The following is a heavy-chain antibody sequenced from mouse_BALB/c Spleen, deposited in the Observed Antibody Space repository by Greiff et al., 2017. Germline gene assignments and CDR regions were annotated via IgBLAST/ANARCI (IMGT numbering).Heavy chain of an antibody. CDR3: AAVSGYDDAMDY. CDR1: GISINTGNYR. J-gene: IGHJ4*01. D-gene: IGHD2-14*01. CDR2: IYYSGTI. V-gene: IGHV3-5*02. Sequence: EVQLQESGPGLVKPSQTVSLTCTVTGISINTGNYRWSWIRQFPGNKLEWIGYIYYSGTITYNPSLTSRTTITRDTSKNQFFLEMNSLTAEDTATYYCAAVSGYDDAMDYWGQGTSVTVSS.